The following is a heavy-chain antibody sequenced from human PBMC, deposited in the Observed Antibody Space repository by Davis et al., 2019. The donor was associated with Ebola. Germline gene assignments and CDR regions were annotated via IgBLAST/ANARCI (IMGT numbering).Heavy chain of an antibody. Sequence: PGGSLRLSCAASGFTFSSYAMHWVRQAPGKGLEWVSLIYSGGRTYYADSVKGRFTISRDNSKNTLYLQMNTLRAEDTAVYYCARARISGWEAVVFFDQWGQGTLVTVSS. D-gene: IGHD6-19*01. CDR2: IYSGGRT. CDR3: ARARISGWEAVVFFDQ. V-gene: IGHV3-66*01. CDR1: GFTFSSYA. J-gene: IGHJ4*02.